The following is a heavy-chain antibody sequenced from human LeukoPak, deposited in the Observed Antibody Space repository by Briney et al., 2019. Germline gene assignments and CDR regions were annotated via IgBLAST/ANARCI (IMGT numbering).Heavy chain of an antibody. V-gene: IGHV3-11*01. Sequence: PGGSLRLSCAASGLTFSDYYMSWIRQAPGKGLEWVSYISSSGSTIYYADSVKGRFTISRDNAKNSLYLQMNSLRAEDTALYYCARDNEITFWSAYYTSAAFDIWGQGTMVTVSS. CDR2: ISSSGSTI. D-gene: IGHD3-3*01. J-gene: IGHJ3*02. CDR1: GLTFSDYY. CDR3: ARDNEITFWSAYYTSAAFDI.